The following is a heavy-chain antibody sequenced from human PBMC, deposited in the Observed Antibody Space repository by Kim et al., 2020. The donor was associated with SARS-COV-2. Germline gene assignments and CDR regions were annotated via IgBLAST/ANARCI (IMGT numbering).Heavy chain of an antibody. V-gene: IGHV3-74*01. CDR3: ARAINWNDVYYGMDV. J-gene: IGHJ6*02. Sequence: DSVKGRFTISRDNAKNTLYLQMNSLRAEDTAVYYCARAINWNDVYYGMDVWGQGTTVTVSS. D-gene: IGHD1-1*01.